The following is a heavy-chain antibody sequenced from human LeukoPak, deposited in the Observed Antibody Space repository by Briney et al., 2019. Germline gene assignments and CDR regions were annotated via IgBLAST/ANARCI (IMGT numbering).Heavy chain of an antibody. V-gene: IGHV3-11*04. Sequence: GGSLRLSCAASGFTFSDYYMSWIRQAPGKGLEWVSYISSSGSTIYYADSVKGRFTISRDNAKNSLYLQMNRLRVEDTAVYYCARDLEDENPENYFDHWGQGTLVTVSS. J-gene: IGHJ4*02. D-gene: IGHD2/OR15-2a*01. CDR2: ISSSGSTI. CDR1: GFTFSDYY. CDR3: ARDLEDENPENYFDH.